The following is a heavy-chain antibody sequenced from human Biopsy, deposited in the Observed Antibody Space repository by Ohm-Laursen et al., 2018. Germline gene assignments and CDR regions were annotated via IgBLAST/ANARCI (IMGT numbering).Heavy chain of an antibody. CDR3: ARGPAGVATIG. V-gene: IGHV3-74*03. J-gene: IGHJ4*02. CDR1: GFTFSRSV. Sequence: SLSLSCSASGFTFSRSVMHWVRQAQGQGLMWVSRIHGDERSATYAEPVKGRLTISRDSSKNTLYLQMNSLRVEETAVYYCARGPAGVATIGRGQGTLVTVSS. CDR2: IHGDERSA. D-gene: IGHD5-24*01.